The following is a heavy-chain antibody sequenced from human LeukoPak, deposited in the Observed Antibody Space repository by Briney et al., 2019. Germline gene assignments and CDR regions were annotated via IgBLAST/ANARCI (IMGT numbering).Heavy chain of an antibody. CDR3: ARDSRSYTSNYYYYGMDV. J-gene: IGHJ6*02. V-gene: IGHV1-8*01. CDR1: GYTFTSYD. CDR2: MNPNSGNT. D-gene: IGHD1-26*01. Sequence: ASVKVSCKASGYTFTSYDINWVRQATGQGLEWMGWMNPNSGNTGYAQKFQGRVTMTRNTSISTAYMALGSLTSDDTAVYYCARDSRSYTSNYYYYGMDVWGQGTTVTVSS.